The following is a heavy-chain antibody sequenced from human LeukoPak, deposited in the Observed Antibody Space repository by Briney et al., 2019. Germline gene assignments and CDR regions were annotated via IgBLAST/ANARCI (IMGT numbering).Heavy chain of an antibody. J-gene: IGHJ3*02. V-gene: IGHV3-74*01. D-gene: IGHD3-10*01. CDR2: INTHGSST. CDR1: GFAFSNYW. CDR3: AREGGGITMVQGTLGNAFDI. Sequence: GGPLRLSCAASGFAFSNYWLHWVRQAPGKGLEWVARINTHGSSTNYADSVKGRFTISRDNAKNSLYLQMNSLRAEDTAVYYCAREGGGITMVQGTLGNAFDIWGQGTMVTVSS.